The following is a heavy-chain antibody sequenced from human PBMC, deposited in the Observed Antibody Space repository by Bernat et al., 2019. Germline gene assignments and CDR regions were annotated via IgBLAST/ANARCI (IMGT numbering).Heavy chain of an antibody. J-gene: IGHJ4*02. D-gene: IGHD2-2*01. V-gene: IGHV3-74*01. Sequence: EVQLVESGGGLVQPGGSLRLSCAASGFTFSSHWMHWVRQAPGKGLVWVSHINSDGSDTNYAGSVKGRFTISRDNAKNTLYLQMNSLRAEDTAVYYCVRHGFVVPAAKVAYWGQGTLVTVSS. CDR2: INSDGSDT. CDR3: VRHGFVVPAAKVAY. CDR1: GFTFSSHW.